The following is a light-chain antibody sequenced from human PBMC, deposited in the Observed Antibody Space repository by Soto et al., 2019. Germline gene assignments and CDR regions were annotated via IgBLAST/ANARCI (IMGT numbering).Light chain of an antibody. Sequence: DIQMTQSPSTLSASVGDRVTITCRASQSISSWLAWYQQKPGKAPKFLIYDASSLESGVPSRFSGSGSGTEFTLTISSLQPDDFATYYCQQYNSYPCTFGQGTKVEIK. CDR2: DAS. CDR3: QQYNSYPCT. CDR1: QSISSW. V-gene: IGKV1-5*01. J-gene: IGKJ1*01.